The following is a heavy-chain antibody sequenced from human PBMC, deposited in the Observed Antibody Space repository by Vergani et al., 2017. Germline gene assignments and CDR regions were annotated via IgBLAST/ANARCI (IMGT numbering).Heavy chain of an antibody. V-gene: IGHV3-23*01. Sequence: EVQLLESGGGLVQPGGSLRLSCAASGFTFSSYAMSWVRQAPGKGLEWVSAISGSGGSTYYADSVKGRFTISRDNSKNTLYLQMNSLRAEDTAVYYCARVNYGSGSYFDYWGQGTLVTVSS. CDR1: GFTFSSYA. J-gene: IGHJ4*02. CDR2: ISGSGGST. D-gene: IGHD3-10*01. CDR3: ARVNYGSGSYFDY.